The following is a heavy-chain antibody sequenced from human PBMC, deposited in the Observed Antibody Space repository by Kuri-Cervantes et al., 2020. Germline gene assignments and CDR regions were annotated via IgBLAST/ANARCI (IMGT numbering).Heavy chain of an antibody. CDR2: ITPFNGNT. CDR1: GYTFTYRY. V-gene: IGHV1-45*02. D-gene: IGHD3-10*01. Sequence: SVKVSFKASGYTFTYRYLHWVRQAPGQALEWMGWITPFNGNTNYAQKFQDRVTITRGRSMSTAYMELSSLRSEDTAMYYCARGDGSGIPGPLYYYYMDVWGKGTTVTVSS. J-gene: IGHJ6*03. CDR3: ARGDGSGIPGPLYYYYMDV.